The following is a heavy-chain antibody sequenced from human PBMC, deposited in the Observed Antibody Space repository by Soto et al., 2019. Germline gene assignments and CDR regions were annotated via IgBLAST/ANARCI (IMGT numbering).Heavy chain of an antibody. Sequence: QVQLVQSGAEVKKPGASVKVSCKASGYTFTSYDINWVRQATGQGLEWMGWMNPNSGNTGYAQKLQGRVTMTRNTSISTAYRELSSLRSEDTAVYYCARTPTNKRGLQFPHYYYDGMDVWGQGTTVTVSS. V-gene: IGHV1-8*01. CDR3: ARTPTNKRGLQFPHYYYDGMDV. D-gene: IGHD5-12*01. J-gene: IGHJ6*02. CDR1: GYTFTSYD. CDR2: MNPNSGNT.